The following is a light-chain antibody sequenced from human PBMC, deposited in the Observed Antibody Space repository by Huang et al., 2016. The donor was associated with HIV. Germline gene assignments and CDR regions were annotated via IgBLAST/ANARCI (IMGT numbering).Light chain of an antibody. CDR3: LQGYTYPWT. CDR1: QDIGND. V-gene: IGKV1-6*01. Sequence: AIQMTPSPASLSASVGDRVTITCRASQDIGNDLGWYQQRLGKAPKLLVSTASHLQSGVPSRFTGSGSGTHFTLTISGLQPEDFATYYCLQGYTYPWTFGRGTKVEI. J-gene: IGKJ1*01. CDR2: TAS.